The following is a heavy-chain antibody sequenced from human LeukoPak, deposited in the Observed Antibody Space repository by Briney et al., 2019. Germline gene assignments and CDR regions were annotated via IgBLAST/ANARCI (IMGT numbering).Heavy chain of an antibody. J-gene: IGHJ5*02. CDR1: GGSFGGYY. CDR2: INHSGST. Sequence: SETLSLTCAVYGGSFGGYYWSWIRQPPGKGLEWIGEINHSGSTNYSPSLKSRVTMSVDTSNNQFSLKLSSVTAADTAVYYCARRDYCTSTSCYESYNWFDPWGQGTLVTVSS. V-gene: IGHV4-34*01. D-gene: IGHD2-2*01. CDR3: ARRDYCTSTSCYESYNWFDP.